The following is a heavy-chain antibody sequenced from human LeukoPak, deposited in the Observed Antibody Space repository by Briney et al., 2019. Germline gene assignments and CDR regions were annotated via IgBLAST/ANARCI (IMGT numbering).Heavy chain of an antibody. CDR2: IYSGGST. D-gene: IGHD6-19*01. V-gene: IGHV3-66*01. J-gene: IGHJ4*02. CDR1: GFTVNSNY. CDR3: FGRSMAVAGTNLY. Sequence: GGSLRLSCAASGFTVNSNYMSWVRQAPGKGLEWVSVIYSGGSTYYADSVKGRFTISRDNSKNTLYLQMNSLRAEDTAVYYCFGRSMAVAGTNLYWGQGTLVTVSS.